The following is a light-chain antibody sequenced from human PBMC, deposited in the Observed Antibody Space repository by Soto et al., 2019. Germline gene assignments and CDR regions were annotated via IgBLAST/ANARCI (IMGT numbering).Light chain of an antibody. CDR1: HIVSNN. CDR2: FAS. V-gene: IGKV3-15*01. Sequence: EVVMTQSPATLSVSPGEKATLSCRASHIVSNNLAWYQQKPGQAPRLLIYFASNRATGIPARFSGSGSGTEFTLTISSLQSEDFAVYYCQHYTKWPLNFGGGTKVETK. CDR3: QHYTKWPLN. J-gene: IGKJ4*01.